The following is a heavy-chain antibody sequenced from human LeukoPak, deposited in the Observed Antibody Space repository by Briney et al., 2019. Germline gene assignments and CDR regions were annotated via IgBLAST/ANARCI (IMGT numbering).Heavy chain of an antibody. CDR3: ARRVQLERRLGNAFDI. V-gene: IGHV1-2*06. CDR1: GYTFTGYF. D-gene: IGHD1-1*01. Sequence: ASVKVSCKASGYTFTGYFMHWVRQAPGQGLEWMGRINPNSGGTNYSQKIQGRVTLTRDTASSTAYMELSRLRSDDTAVYYCARRVQLERRLGNAFDIWGQGTMVTVSS. CDR2: INPNSGGT. J-gene: IGHJ3*02.